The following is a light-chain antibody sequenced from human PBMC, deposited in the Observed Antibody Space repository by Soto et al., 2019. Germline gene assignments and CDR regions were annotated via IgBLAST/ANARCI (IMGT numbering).Light chain of an antibody. Sequence: EVVMTQSPANLSLSPGAGATLSCWASQPVSDKLAWYQQKPGQAPRLLIYDTSTRATGVPTRFSGSRSRAEFTLTINSLQSEDFAVYYCQQYNNWPLTFGQGTRLEIK. J-gene: IGKJ5*01. V-gene: IGKV3-15*01. CDR2: DTS. CDR3: QQYNNWPLT. CDR1: QPVSDK.